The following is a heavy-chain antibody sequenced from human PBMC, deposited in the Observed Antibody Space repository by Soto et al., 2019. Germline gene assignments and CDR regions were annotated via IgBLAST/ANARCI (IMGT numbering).Heavy chain of an antibody. V-gene: IGHV4-39*01. CDR3: LIWSGYQYFQH. CDR1: GGSISSSSYY. J-gene: IGHJ1*01. CDR2: IYYSGST. D-gene: IGHD3-3*01. Sequence: SETLSLTCTVSGGSISSSSYYWGWIRQPPGKGLEWIGSIYYSGSTYYNPSLKSRVTISVDTSKNQFSLKLSSVTAADTAVYYCLIWSGYQYFQHWGQGTLVTVSS.